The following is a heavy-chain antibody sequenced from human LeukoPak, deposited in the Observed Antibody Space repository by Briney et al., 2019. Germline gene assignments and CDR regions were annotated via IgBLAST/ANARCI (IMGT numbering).Heavy chain of an antibody. D-gene: IGHD3-22*01. CDR3: ARGDDYYDSSGYYAAKAFAN. Sequence: PGGSLRLSCAASGFSLRSYGMHWVRQAPGKGLEWVAVIWYDGSNKYYADSVKGRFTISRDISKNTLFLQMNSLRAEDTAVYYCARGDDYYDSSGYYAAKAFANWGQGTLVTVSS. V-gene: IGHV3-33*01. CDR2: IWYDGSNK. J-gene: IGHJ4*02. CDR1: GFSLRSYG.